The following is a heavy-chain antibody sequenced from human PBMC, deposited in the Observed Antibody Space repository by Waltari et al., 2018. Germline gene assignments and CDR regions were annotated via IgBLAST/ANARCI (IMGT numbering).Heavy chain of an antibody. V-gene: IGHV3-11*04. D-gene: IGHD3-9*01. J-gene: IGHJ4*02. Sequence: QVQLLESGGELVRPGGSLRLSCAASGFIFGDYYMNWIRQAPGKGLEWVSNIGSSGSTKHYADSVKGRWTISRDNSKKSMDLQMTSLRADDTAVYYCARGDILTGFDSWGQGTLVIVSS. CDR1: GFIFGDYY. CDR2: IGSSGSTK. CDR3: ARGDILTGFDS.